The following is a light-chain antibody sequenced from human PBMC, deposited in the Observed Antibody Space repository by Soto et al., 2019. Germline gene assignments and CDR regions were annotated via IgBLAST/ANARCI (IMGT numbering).Light chain of an antibody. CDR2: GAS. Sequence: EIAMTQSPATLCVSPGEGATLSCRANQSVRSNLAWYQQKPGQAPRLLIYGASTRATGVPPRFSGSGSGTEFTLTISNLQSEDFGVYYCQQYGVSPLTFGPGTKVEIK. CDR3: QQYGVSPLT. V-gene: IGKV3-15*01. CDR1: QSVRSN. J-gene: IGKJ3*01.